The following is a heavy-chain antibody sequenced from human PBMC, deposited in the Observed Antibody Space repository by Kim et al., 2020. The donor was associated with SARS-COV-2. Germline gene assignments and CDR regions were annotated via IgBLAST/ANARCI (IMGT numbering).Heavy chain of an antibody. CDR2: IYYSGST. D-gene: IGHD6-19*01. CDR3: ARVRSQQCLVRGGYYFDY. CDR1: GGSISSYY. V-gene: IGHV4-59*13. J-gene: IGHJ4*02. Sequence: SETLSLTCTVSGGSISSYYWSWIRQPPGKGLEWIGYIYYSGSTNYNPSLKSRVTISVDTSKNQFSLKLSSVTAADTAVYYCARVRSQQCLVRGGYYFDYWGQGTLVTVSS.